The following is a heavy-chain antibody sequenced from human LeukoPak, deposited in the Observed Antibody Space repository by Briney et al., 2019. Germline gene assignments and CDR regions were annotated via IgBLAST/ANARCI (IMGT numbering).Heavy chain of an antibody. Sequence: SETLSLTCTVSGGFISSGGYYWSWIRQHPGKGLEWIGYIHYSGSTYYNPSLKSRVTISVDRSKNHFSLKLSSVTAADTAVYYRARDAFDSNYFDYWGQGTLVTVSS. V-gene: IGHV4-31*03. CDR1: GGFISSGGYY. J-gene: IGHJ4*02. CDR3: ARDAFDSNYFDY. CDR2: IHYSGST. D-gene: IGHD4-11*01.